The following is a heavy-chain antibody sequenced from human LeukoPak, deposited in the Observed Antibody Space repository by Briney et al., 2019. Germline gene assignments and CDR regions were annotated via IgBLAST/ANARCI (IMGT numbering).Heavy chain of an antibody. CDR1: GGSISNYY. D-gene: IGHD3-3*01. V-gene: IGHV4-59*08. J-gene: IGHJ6*02. CDR3: ARHSPTYYDFWSGYYPSGHYYGMDV. Sequence: SETLSLTCTVSGGSISNYYWSWIRQPPGKGLEWIGYISHSGSTNYSPSLKSRVTISVDTSKNQFSLKLSSVTAADTAVYYCARHSPTYYDFWSGYYPSGHYYGMDVWGQGTTVTVSS. CDR2: ISHSGST.